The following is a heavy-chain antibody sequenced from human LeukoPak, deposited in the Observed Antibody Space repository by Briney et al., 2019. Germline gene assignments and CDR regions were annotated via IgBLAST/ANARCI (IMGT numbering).Heavy chain of an antibody. D-gene: IGHD1-1*01. V-gene: IGHV4-39*01. CDR2: LWYSGST. CDR3: ARHQTGHFYCGMDV. CDR1: GGSISSTSYF. Sequence: SETLSLTCTVSGGSISSTSYFWGWIRQPPGKGLEWIGSLWYSGSTFYNPSLKSRVAISVDTSKNLFSLKLSSVTAADTATYYCARHQTGHFYCGMDVWGLGTTVTVSS. J-gene: IGHJ6*02.